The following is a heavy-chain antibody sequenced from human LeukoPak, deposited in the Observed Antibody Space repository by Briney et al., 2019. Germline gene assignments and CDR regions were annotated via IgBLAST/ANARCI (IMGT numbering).Heavy chain of an antibody. V-gene: IGHV5-51*07. CDR1: GYSFASYW. J-gene: IGHJ4*02. CDR3: ARLSSSWNFDY. CDR2: INPGDSDT. D-gene: IGHD6-13*01. Sequence: GESLNISCKGSGYSFASYWIGWVHQMPGKGPEWMGIINPGDSDTRYSPSFQDQVTMSVDKSISTAYLQWTSLKASDTGMYYCARLSSSWNFDYWGQGTLVSVSS.